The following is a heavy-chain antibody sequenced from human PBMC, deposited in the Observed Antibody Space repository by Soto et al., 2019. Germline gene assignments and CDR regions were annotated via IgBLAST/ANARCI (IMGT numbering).Heavy chain of an antibody. Sequence: GESLKISCAASGFTFSDHYMDWVRQAPGKGLEWVGRTRNKANSYTTEYAASVKGRFTISRDDSKNSLYLQMNSLKTEDTAVYYCARDGAAAAGTWVDYGMDVWGQGTTVTVSS. CDR3: ARDGAAAAGTWVDYGMDV. D-gene: IGHD6-13*01. V-gene: IGHV3-72*01. CDR2: TRNKANSYTT. CDR1: GFTFSDHY. J-gene: IGHJ6*02.